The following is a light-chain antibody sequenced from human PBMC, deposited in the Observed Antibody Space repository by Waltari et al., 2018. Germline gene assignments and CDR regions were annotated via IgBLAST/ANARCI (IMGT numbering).Light chain of an antibody. Sequence: EIELTQSSGSLYLAQGERGPLSCRASQGVGKYLARYQQGPGQAPRLLLYHSSIRATGIPDRFSGSGFGTDFSLTISRLEPEDFAVYYCQKYDFLPATFGQGTTVEIK. CDR1: QGVGKY. J-gene: IGKJ1*01. CDR2: HSS. V-gene: IGKV3-20*01. CDR3: QKYDFLPAT.